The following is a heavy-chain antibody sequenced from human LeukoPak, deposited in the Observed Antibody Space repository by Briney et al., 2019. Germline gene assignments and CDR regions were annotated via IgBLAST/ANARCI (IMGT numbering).Heavy chain of an antibody. J-gene: IGHJ4*02. CDR2: ISAYNGNT. V-gene: IGHV1-18*01. CDR1: GYTFTSYG. D-gene: IGHD3-22*01. CDR3: ARTYYYDSSGYFGY. Sequence: GASMKVSCKASGYTFTSYGISWVRQAPGQGLEWMGWISAYNGNTNYAQRLQGRVTMTTDTSTSTAYMELRSLRSDDTAVYYCARTYYYDSSGYFGYWGQGTLVTVSS.